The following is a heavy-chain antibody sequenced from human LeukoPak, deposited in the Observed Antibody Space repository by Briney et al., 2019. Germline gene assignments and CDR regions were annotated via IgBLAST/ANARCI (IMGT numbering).Heavy chain of an antibody. CDR2: ISYDGSNK. J-gene: IGHJ4*02. V-gene: IGHV3-30-3*01. CDR3: ASSPGEPDY. CDR1: GFTFSSYA. Sequence: QSGGSLRLSCAASGFTFSSYAMHWVRQAPGKGLEWVAVISYDGSNKYYADSVKGRFTISRDNSKNTLYLQMNSLRAEDTAVYCCASSPGEPDYWGQGTLVTVSS. D-gene: IGHD2-21*01.